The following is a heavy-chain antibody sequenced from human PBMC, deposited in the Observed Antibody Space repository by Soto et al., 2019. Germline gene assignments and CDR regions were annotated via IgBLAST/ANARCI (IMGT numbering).Heavy chain of an antibody. CDR3: ARGIATGQLDP. J-gene: IGHJ5*02. Sequence: ASVKVSCKASGYTFTRYTMNWVRQAPGQRLEWMAWINPDNGNTKSSQKFQDRVIITRDTSASTAYMDLSSLRSEDTAVYYCARGIATGQLDPWGQGTLVTVSS. V-gene: IGHV1-3*01. CDR1: GYTFTRYT. D-gene: IGHD2-15*01. CDR2: INPDNGNT.